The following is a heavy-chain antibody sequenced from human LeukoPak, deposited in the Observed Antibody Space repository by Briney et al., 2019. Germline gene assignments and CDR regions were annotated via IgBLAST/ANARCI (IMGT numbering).Heavy chain of an antibody. Sequence: SEKVSCKASGGTFSSYAISWVRQAPGQGLEWMGGIIPIFGTANYAQKFQGRVTITADESTSTAYMELSSLRSEDTAVYYCARVGSVVPATRGYYYYYGMDVWGQGTTVTVSS. CDR2: IIPIFGTA. CDR3: ARVGSVVPATRGYYYYYGMDV. CDR1: GGTFSSYA. V-gene: IGHV1-69*01. D-gene: IGHD2-2*01. J-gene: IGHJ6*02.